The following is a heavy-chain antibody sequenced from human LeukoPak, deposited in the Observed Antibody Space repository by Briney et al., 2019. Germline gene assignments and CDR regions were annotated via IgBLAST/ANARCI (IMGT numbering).Heavy chain of an antibody. CDR1: GGSFSGYY. Sequence: SETLSLTCAVYGGSFSGYYWSWIRQPPGKGLEWIGEINHSGSTNYNPSLKSRVTISVDTSKNQFSLKLSSVTAADTAVYYCATTRYCSSTSCYTRANWFDPWGQETLVTVSS. CDR2: INHSGST. V-gene: IGHV4-34*01. D-gene: IGHD2-2*02. J-gene: IGHJ5*02. CDR3: ATTRYCSSTSCYTRANWFDP.